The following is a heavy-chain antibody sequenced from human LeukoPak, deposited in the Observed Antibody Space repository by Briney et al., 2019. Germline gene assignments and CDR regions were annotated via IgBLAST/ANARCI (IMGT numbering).Heavy chain of an antibody. CDR3: ARVPYSSGWYYFDY. V-gene: IGHV1-69*05. CDR1: GGTFSSYA. D-gene: IGHD6-19*01. CDR2: IIPIFGTA. Sequence: SVKVSCKASGGTFSSYATSWVRQAPGQGLEWMGGIIPIFGTANYAQRFQGRVTITTDESTSTAYMELSSLRSEDTAVYYCARVPYSSGWYYFDYWGQGTLVTVSS. J-gene: IGHJ4*02.